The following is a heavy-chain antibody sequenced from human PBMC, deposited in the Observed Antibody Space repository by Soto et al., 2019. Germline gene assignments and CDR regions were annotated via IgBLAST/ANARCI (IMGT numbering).Heavy chain of an antibody. Sequence: EVLLVQSGAELKKTGESLKISCKGSGYNFNTNWIGWVRQMPGKGLEWVGLIYPDDSDTKYSPSFEAQVTMSADRSINPAYLQWTSLKASDTAIYYCARTTVASHDYYYGMDVWGQGTTVTVSS. D-gene: IGHD4-4*01. CDR1: GYNFNTNW. CDR3: ARTTVASHDYYYGMDV. J-gene: IGHJ6*02. V-gene: IGHV5-51*01. CDR2: IYPDDSDT.